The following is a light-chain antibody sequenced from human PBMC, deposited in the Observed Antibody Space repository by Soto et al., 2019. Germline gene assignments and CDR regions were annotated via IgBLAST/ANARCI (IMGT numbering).Light chain of an antibody. CDR2: GAS. CDR3: QQYNNWPRT. Sequence: EIVMTQSPATLSVSPGERATLSCRASQSVSSYLAWYQQKPGQAPRLLIYGASTRATGRPARFSGSGSGTEFTLTISSLQSEDFAVYYCQQYNNWPRTFGQGTKVEIK. V-gene: IGKV3-15*01. J-gene: IGKJ1*01. CDR1: QSVSSY.